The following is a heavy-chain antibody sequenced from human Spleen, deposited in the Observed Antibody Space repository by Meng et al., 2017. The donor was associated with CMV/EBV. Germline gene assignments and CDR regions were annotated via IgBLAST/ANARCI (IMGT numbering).Heavy chain of an antibody. CDR3: ARDRAALGYYYYAMDV. D-gene: IGHD2-15*01. J-gene: IGHJ6*02. V-gene: IGHV3-23*01. CDR1: GFTFSSYA. CDR2: ISGSGGRT. Sequence: GESLKISCAASGFTFSSYAMSWVRQAPGKGLEWVSAISGSGGRTYDADSVKGRFTISRDNSKNTLYLQMNSLRAEDTAVYYCARDRAALGYYYYAMDVWGQGTTVTVS.